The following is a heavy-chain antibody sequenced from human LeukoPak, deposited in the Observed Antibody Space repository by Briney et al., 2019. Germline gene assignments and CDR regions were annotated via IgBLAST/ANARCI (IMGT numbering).Heavy chain of an antibody. Sequence: GGSLRLSCAASGFTFSSHAMSWVRQAPGKGLEWVSAISGSGGSTYYADSVKGRFTISRDNSKNTLYLQMNSLRAEDTAVYYCAKDLYSSGWSDFDYWGQGTLVTVSS. D-gene: IGHD6-19*01. CDR2: ISGSGGST. J-gene: IGHJ4*02. CDR3: AKDLYSSGWSDFDY. CDR1: GFTFSSHA. V-gene: IGHV3-23*01.